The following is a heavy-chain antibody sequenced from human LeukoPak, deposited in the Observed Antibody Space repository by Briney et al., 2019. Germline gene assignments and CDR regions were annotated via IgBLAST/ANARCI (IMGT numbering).Heavy chain of an antibody. CDR2: IYYSGST. Sequence: SETLSLTCAVSGYSISSGYYWGWIRQPPGKGLEWIGSIYYSGSTYYNPSLKSRVTISVDTSKNQFSLKLSSVTAADTAVYYCARSAKNYDFWSGYSDYWGQGTLVTVSS. CDR1: GYSISSGYY. D-gene: IGHD3-3*01. J-gene: IGHJ4*02. CDR3: ARSAKNYDFWSGYSDY. V-gene: IGHV4-38-2*01.